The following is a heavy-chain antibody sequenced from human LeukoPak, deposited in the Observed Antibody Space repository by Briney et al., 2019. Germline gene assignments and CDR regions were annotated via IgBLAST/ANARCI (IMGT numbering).Heavy chain of an antibody. CDR2: IYPGDSDT. D-gene: IGHD6-19*01. CDR1: GYSFTSYW. J-gene: IGHJ5*02. CDR3: ARQQWLVSYNWFDP. V-gene: IGHV5-51*01. Sequence: GASLKISFKGSGYSFTSYWIGWVRPMPGKGLGWMGIIYPGDSDTRYSPSFQGQVTISADKSISTAYLQWSSLKASDTAMYYCARQQWLVSYNWFDPWGQGTLVTVSS.